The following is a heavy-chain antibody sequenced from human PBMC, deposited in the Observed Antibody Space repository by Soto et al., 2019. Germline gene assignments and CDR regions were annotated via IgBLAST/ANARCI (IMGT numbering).Heavy chain of an antibody. J-gene: IGHJ3*02. CDR2: IYRNGHT. CDR1: GGSISSFY. CDR3: ARGPSTSSIGTFDI. Sequence: QVQLQESGPGLVKPSETLSLTCSVSGGSISSFYWNWIRQPAGKGLEWIGRIYRNGHTDYNPSLNSRVTKSVYSSTHQFALQMTSMTAADTAIYYCARGPSTSSIGTFDIWGQGTMVTVSS. V-gene: IGHV4-4*07. D-gene: IGHD6-6*01.